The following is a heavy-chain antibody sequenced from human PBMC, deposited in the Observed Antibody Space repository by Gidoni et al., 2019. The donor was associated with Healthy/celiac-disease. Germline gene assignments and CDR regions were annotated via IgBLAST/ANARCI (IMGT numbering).Heavy chain of an antibody. D-gene: IGHD3-22*01. CDR1: GYTFTSYA. J-gene: IGHJ6*02. Sequence: QVQLVQSGAEVKKPGASVKVSCKASGYTFTSYAMHWVRQAPGQRLEWMGWINAGNGNKKYSQKFQGRVTITRDTSASTAYMELSSLRSEDTAVYYCARARGVDSSGYYYDYYGMDVWGQGTTVTVSS. CDR2: INAGNGNK. CDR3: ARARGVDSSGYYYDYYGMDV. V-gene: IGHV1-3*01.